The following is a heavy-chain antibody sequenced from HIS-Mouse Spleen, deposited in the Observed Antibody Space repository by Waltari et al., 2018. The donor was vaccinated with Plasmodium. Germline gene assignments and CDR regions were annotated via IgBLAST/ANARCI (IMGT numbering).Heavy chain of an antibody. V-gene: IGHV4-59*08. J-gene: IGHJ4*02. CDR1: GGSTSSYS. D-gene: IGHD5-18*01. CDR3: ARLRYSYGYFDY. Sequence: QVQLQESGPGLVKPSETLSLTCTVSGGSTSSYSWSWIRQPPGKGLEWIGYIYYSGSTNYNPSLKSRVTISVDTSKNQFSLKLSSGTAADTAVYYCARLRYSYGYFDYWGQGTLVTVSS. CDR2: IYYSGST.